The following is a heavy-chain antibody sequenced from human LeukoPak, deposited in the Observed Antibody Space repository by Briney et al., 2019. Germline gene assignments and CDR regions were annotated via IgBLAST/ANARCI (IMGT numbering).Heavy chain of an antibody. J-gene: IGHJ3*01. CDR3: AKDLALAGTGGGFDA. D-gene: IGHD6-19*01. Sequence: GGSLCLSCAASGFTFTTYAINWVRQAPGKGLEWVSGISGDGDKAYYADSVNGRFTISRDNSRNTVSLHMSSLRAEDTALYYCAKDLALAGTGGGFDAWGQGTRVAVSS. CDR1: GFTFTTYA. V-gene: IGHV3-23*01. CDR2: ISGDGDKA.